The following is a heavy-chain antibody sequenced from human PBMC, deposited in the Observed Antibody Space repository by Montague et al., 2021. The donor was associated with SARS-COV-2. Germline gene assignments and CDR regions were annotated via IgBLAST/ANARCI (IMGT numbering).Heavy chain of an antibody. D-gene: IGHD3-3*01. CDR2: ISSNSRYT. CDR1: GFSFSDYY. CDR3: ARVLITINWEGRTPRIFYYYGMDV. J-gene: IGHJ6*02. V-gene: IGHV3-11*05. Sequence: SRRLSCAASGFSFSDYYMTWIRQAPGKGLEWISYISSNSRYTNYSDSVKGRFSISRDNAKNSLSLQMNSLRADDTAVYYCARVLITINWEGRTPRIFYYYGMDVWGQGTTVTVSS.